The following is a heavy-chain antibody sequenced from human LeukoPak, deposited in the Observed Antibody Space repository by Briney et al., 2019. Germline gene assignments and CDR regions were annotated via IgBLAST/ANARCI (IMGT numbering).Heavy chain of an antibody. D-gene: IGHD5-18*01. V-gene: IGHV4-30-4*01. CDR3: ARGDTAMVTPGY. CDR2: IYYSGST. Sequence: PSETLSLTCTVSGGSISSGDYYWSWIRQPPGKDLEWIGYIYYSGSTYYNPSLKSRVTISVDTSKNQFSLKLSSVTAADTAVYYCARGDTAMVTPGYWGQGTLVTVSS. CDR1: GGSISSGDYY. J-gene: IGHJ4*02.